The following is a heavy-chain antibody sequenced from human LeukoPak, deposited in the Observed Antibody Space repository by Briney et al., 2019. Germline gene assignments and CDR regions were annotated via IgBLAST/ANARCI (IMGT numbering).Heavy chain of an antibody. CDR1: GGSVSSYY. V-gene: IGHV4-59*02. CDR3: ATLREGYCSGGSCYDFGMDV. CDR2: IYYSGST. Sequence: PSETLSLTCTVSGGSVSSYYWSWIRQPPGKGLEWIGYIYYSGSTNYNPSLKSRVTISVDTSKNQFSLKLSSVTAADTAVYYCATLREGYCSGGSCYDFGMDVWGQGNTVTVSS. D-gene: IGHD2-15*01. J-gene: IGHJ6*02.